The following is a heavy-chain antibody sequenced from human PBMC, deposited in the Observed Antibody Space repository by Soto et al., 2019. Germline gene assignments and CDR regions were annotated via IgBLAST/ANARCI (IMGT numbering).Heavy chain of an antibody. V-gene: IGHV4-59*08. CDR1: GGSISSYY. Sequence: PSETLSLTCTVSGGSISSYYWSWIRQPPGKGLEWIGYIYYSGSTNYNPSLKSRVTISVDTSKNQFSLKLSSVTAADTAVYYCARGGITGTTWFPWFDPWGQRTXVTGS. CDR3: ARGGITGTTWFPWFDP. D-gene: IGHD1-7*01. J-gene: IGHJ5*02. CDR2: IYYSGST.